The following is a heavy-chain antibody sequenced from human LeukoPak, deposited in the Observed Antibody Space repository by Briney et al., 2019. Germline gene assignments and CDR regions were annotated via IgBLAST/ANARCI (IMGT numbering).Heavy chain of an antibody. CDR1: GSTFSSYS. CDR2: ISSSSSYI. J-gene: IGHJ4*02. V-gene: IGHV3-21*01. CDR3: ARDQSLLVGARYYFDY. D-gene: IGHD1-26*01. Sequence: GGSLRLSXAASGSTFSSYSMNWVRQAPGKGMEWVSSISSSSSYIYYADSVKGRFTISRDNAKNSLYLQMNSLRAEDTAVYYCARDQSLLVGARYYFDYWGQGTLVTVSS.